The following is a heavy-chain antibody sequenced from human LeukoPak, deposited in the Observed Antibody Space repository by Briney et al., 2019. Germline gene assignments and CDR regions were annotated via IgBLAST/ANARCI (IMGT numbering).Heavy chain of an antibody. D-gene: IGHD6-19*01. CDR3: ARPYTSGYRGAFDI. CDR1: GGSVSDYY. J-gene: IGHJ3*02. CDR2: IYHTGST. V-gene: IGHV4-59*02. Sequence: SETLSLTCTISGGSVSDYYWSWIRQSPGKGLEWIGYIYHTGSTSYSPSLKSRVTISADTSKNQFSLNLSSVTAADTAVYYCARPYTSGYRGAFDIWGQGTMVTVSS.